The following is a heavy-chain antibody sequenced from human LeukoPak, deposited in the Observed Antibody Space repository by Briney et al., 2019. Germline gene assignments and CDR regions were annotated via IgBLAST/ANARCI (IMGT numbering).Heavy chain of an antibody. CDR1: GVTFSSYV. D-gene: IGHD3-22*01. V-gene: IGHV3-23*01. CDR2: ISGSGGST. J-gene: IGHJ3*02. Sequence: PGGSLRLSCEASGVTFSSYVMSWVRQAPGKGPEWVSGISGSGGSTYYADSVKGRFTISRDNSKNTLYLQMNSLRAEDTAVYYCAKRKLYYYDSSAFDIWGQGTMVTVSS. CDR3: AKRKLYYYDSSAFDI.